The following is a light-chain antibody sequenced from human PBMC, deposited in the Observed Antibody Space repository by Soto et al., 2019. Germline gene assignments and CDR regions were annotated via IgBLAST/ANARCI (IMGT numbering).Light chain of an antibody. J-gene: IGKJ1*01. CDR1: QSVSSSY. Sequence: EIVLTQSPGTLSLSPGERATLSCRSSQSVSSSYLAWYQQKPGRAARLLIYDASSRPTGIPDRFSGSGSGTDFTLTISRLEPEDFAVYYCQQYGSSPTFGQGTKVEIK. CDR2: DAS. CDR3: QQYGSSPT. V-gene: IGKV3-20*01.